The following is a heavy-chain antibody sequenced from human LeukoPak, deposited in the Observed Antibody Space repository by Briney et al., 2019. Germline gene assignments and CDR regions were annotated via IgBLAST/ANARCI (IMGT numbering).Heavy chain of an antibody. Sequence: PGGSLRLSCAASGFTFSSYGMHWVRQAPGKGLEWVAVISYDGSNKYYADSVKGRFTISRDNSKNTLYLQMNSLRAEDTAVYYCAKGYHYVGSWGQGTLVTVSS. CDR3: AKGYHYVGS. V-gene: IGHV3-30*18. D-gene: IGHD3-22*01. CDR2: ISYDGSNK. J-gene: IGHJ5*01. CDR1: GFTFSSYG.